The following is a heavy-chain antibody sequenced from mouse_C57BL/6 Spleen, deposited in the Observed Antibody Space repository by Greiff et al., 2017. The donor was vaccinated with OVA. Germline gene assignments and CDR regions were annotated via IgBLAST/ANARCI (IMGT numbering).Heavy chain of an antibody. J-gene: IGHJ2*01. CDR1: GYAFSSSW. D-gene: IGHD2-3*01. V-gene: IGHV1-82*01. Sequence: VQLVESGPELVKPGASVKISCKASGYAFSSSWMNWVKQRPGKGLEWIGRIYPGDGDTNYNGKFKGKATLTADKSSSTAYMQLSSLTSEDSAVYFCARSMREYYFDYWGQGTTLTVSS. CDR2: IYPGDGDT. CDR3: ARSMREYYFDY.